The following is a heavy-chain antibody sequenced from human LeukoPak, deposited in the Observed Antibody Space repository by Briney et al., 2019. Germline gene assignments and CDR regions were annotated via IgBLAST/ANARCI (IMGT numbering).Heavy chain of an antibody. CDR2: ISYDGSNK. CDR1: GFTFSSYA. J-gene: IGHJ4*02. CDR3: ARSAVEQWLSVGGY. V-gene: IGHV3-30-3*01. D-gene: IGHD6-19*01. Sequence: GGSLRLSCAASGFTFSSYAMHWVRQAPGKGLEWVAVISYDGSNKYYADSVKGRFTISRDNSKNTLYLQMNSLRAEDTAVYYCARSAVEQWLSVGGYWGQGTLVTVSS.